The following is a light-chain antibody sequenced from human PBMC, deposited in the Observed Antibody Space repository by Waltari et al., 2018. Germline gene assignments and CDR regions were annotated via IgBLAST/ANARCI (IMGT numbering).Light chain of an antibody. Sequence: DVQMTQSPSSLSATVGDRGSITCQATRDIDIYLNWYQHKPGKPPKLPIYDADPLQRGVPSRFSGSGSGTHFSFTTTNLQPDYFSTSYCQQCSTLPFTFGGGT. CDR3: QQCSTLPFT. V-gene: IGKV1-33*01. J-gene: IGKJ4*01. CDR1: RDIDIY. CDR2: DAD.